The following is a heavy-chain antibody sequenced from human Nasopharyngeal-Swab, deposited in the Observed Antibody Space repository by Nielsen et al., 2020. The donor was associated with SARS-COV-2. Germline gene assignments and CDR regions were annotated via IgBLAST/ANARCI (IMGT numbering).Heavy chain of an antibody. Sequence: WIRQPPGKGLEWVGFIRSKAYGGTTEYAASVKGRFTISGDDSKSIAYLQMNSLKTEDTAVYYCTRDKDYGDYFYYYYYYMDVWGKGTTVTVSS. CDR3: TRDKDYGDYFYYYYYYMDV. D-gene: IGHD4-17*01. J-gene: IGHJ6*03. V-gene: IGHV3-49*02. CDR2: IRSKAYGGTT.